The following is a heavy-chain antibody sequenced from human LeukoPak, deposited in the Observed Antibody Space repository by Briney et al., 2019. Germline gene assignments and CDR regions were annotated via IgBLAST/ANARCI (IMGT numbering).Heavy chain of an antibody. V-gene: IGHV1-69*05. Sequence: SVKVSCKASGGTFSSYAISWVRQAPGQGLKWMGGIIPIFGTANYAQKFQGRVTITTDESTSTAYMELSSLRSEDTAVYYCARDTYYDFWSGYYSNNWFDPWGQGTLVTVSS. CDR2: IIPIFGTA. J-gene: IGHJ5*02. CDR3: ARDTYYDFWSGYYSNNWFDP. CDR1: GGTFSSYA. D-gene: IGHD3-3*01.